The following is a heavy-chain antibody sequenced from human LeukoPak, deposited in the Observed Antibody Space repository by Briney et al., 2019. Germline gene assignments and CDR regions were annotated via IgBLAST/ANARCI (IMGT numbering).Heavy chain of an antibody. J-gene: IGHJ4*02. Sequence: GASVKVSCKASGFTFTNYYMHWVRQAPGQGLEWMGIINLSGGTTHYPQKFQGIVTMTRDTSTSTVYMELSSLRSEDTAVYYCARDLDYGDKSEDYWGQGTLVTVSS. CDR2: INLSGGTT. V-gene: IGHV1-46*01. CDR3: ARDLDYGDKSEDY. D-gene: IGHD4-23*01. CDR1: GFTFTNYY.